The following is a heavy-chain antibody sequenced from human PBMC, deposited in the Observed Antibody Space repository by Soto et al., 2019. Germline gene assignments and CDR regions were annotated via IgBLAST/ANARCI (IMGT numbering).Heavy chain of an antibody. CDR3: TRAGGSYYFDF. V-gene: IGHV3-7*01. CDR1: GFTFSSLW. Sequence: EVQLVDSGGGLVLPGGSLRLSCAASGFTFSSLWMSWVRQAPGKGLEWVANIKPDGSDQYYVDSVKSRFTLSRDNASNSLYRQMNSLRGDDTAVYYCTRAGGSYYFDFWGQGTLFTVSA. D-gene: IGHD3-10*01. CDR2: IKPDGSDQ. J-gene: IGHJ4*02.